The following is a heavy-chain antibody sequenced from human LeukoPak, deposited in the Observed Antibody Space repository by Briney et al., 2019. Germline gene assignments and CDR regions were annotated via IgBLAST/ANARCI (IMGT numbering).Heavy chain of an antibody. V-gene: IGHV3-7*01. J-gene: IGHJ4*02. Sequence: QPGGSLLLSCTASGFIFSSYWMSWVRQPPGKGLEWVASIKQDGTEKYYVDSGKGRFTISKDNSKNSLYLQMNTLRAEDTAVYYCAREDHSTYAYWGQGTLVTVSS. D-gene: IGHD2/OR15-2a*01. CDR3: AREDHSTYAY. CDR2: IKQDGTEK. CDR1: GFIFSSYW.